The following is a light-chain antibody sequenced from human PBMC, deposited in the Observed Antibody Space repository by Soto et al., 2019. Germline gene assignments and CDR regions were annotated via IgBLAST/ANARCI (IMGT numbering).Light chain of an antibody. CDR3: QQYGSSLWT. CDR1: QSVSSYS. Sequence: EIVLTQSPGTLSLSPGERATLSCRASQSVSSYSLAWYQQKPGQAPRLVMYGTSNRATGIPDRFSGSGSGTDFTLTISRLEPEDFAVYYCQQYGSSLWTFGQGTKVDIK. J-gene: IGKJ1*01. CDR2: GTS. V-gene: IGKV3-20*01.